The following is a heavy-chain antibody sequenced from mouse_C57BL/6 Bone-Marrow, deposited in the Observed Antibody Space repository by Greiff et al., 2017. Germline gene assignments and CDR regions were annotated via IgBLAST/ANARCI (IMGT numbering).Heavy chain of an antibody. Sequence: EVQLVESEGGLVQPGSSMKLSCTASGFTFSDYYMAWVRQVPEKGLEWVANINYDGSSTYYLDSLKSRFIISRDNAKNILYLQMSSLESEDTATYDCARNLLLQGYFDYWGQGTTLTVSS. D-gene: IGHD2-1*01. CDR1: GFTFSDYY. J-gene: IGHJ2*01. CDR3: ARNLLLQGYFDY. V-gene: IGHV5-16*01. CDR2: INYDGSST.